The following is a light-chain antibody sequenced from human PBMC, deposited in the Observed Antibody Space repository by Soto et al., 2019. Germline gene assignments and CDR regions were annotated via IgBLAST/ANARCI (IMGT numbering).Light chain of an antibody. CDR3: EQYFTTLHT. Sequence: DIVMTQSPDSLAVSLGERATINCKSSQSVLYSSHNKNYLAWYQQKPGQPPKLLMSWASIREYGVPDRFSGRGSGSDFTLTISSLQAEDVAVYYCEQYFTTLHTFGQGTKLEIK. J-gene: IGKJ2*01. CDR2: WAS. V-gene: IGKV4-1*01. CDR1: QSVLYSSHNKNY.